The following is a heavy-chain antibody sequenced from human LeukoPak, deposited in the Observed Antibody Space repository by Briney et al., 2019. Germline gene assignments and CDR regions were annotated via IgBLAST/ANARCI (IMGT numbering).Heavy chain of an antibody. Sequence: GGSLRLSCAVSGFTLSNAWMTWVRQAPGKGLEWVGHIKSKADGGTTDYAAFVKGRFTISRDDSRNTLYLQMNSLRTDDTAVYYCTTDRDGYNSGFFYWGQGTLVTVSS. J-gene: IGHJ4*02. D-gene: IGHD5-24*01. V-gene: IGHV3-15*01. CDR2: IKSKADGGTT. CDR3: TTDRDGYNSGFFY. CDR1: GFTLSNAW.